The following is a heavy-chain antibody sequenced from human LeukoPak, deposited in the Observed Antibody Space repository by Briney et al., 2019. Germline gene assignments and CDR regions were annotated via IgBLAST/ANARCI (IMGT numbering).Heavy chain of an antibody. CDR2: IYYSGST. Sequence: PSETLSLTCTVSGGSISSGDYYWSWIRQPPGKGLEWIGYIYYSGSTNYNPSLKSRVTISVDTSKNQFSLKLSSVIAADTAVYYCARFVGGSRYGLGIDPWGQGTLVTVSS. CDR3: ARFVGGSRYGLGIDP. CDR1: GGSISSGDYY. D-gene: IGHD7-27*01. J-gene: IGHJ5*02. V-gene: IGHV4-61*08.